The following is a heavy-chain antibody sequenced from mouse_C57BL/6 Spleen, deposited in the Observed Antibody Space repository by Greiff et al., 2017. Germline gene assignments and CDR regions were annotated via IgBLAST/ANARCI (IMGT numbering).Heavy chain of an antibody. CDR1: GFSLTSYG. D-gene: IGHD1-2*01. V-gene: IGHV2-4*01. CDR3: ATPYIRDYAMDY. Sequence: VQLVESGPGLVQPSQSLSITCTVSGFSLTSYGVHWVRQPPGKGLEWLGVIWSGGSTDYNAAFISRLSISKDNSKSQVFFKMNSLQADDTAIYYCATPYIRDYAMDYWGQGTSVTVSS. CDR2: IWSGGST. J-gene: IGHJ4*01.